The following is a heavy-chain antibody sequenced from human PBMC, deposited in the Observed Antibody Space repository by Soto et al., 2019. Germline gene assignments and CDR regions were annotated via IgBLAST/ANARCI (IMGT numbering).Heavy chain of an antibody. Sequence: EVQLAESGGGLAQPGGSLRLSCAASGFTLSGYAMDWVRQAPGKGLGYVSGISSNGVGTYYANSVQGRFTISRDNSKNTVYLQMGSLRPEDMAVYYCVRRARPDFYYMDVWGKGTTVTVSS. D-gene: IGHD6-6*01. V-gene: IGHV3-64*01. J-gene: IGHJ6*03. CDR2: ISSNGVGT. CDR1: GFTLSGYA. CDR3: VRRARPDFYYMDV.